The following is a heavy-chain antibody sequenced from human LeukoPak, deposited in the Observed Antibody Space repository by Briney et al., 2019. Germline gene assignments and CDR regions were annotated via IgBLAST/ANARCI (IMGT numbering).Heavy chain of an antibody. CDR1: GFTFSSYS. D-gene: IGHD5/OR15-5a*01. V-gene: IGHV3-23*01. CDR2: ISGSGGST. CDR3: AKEKTVSDAFDI. Sequence: GGSLRLSCAASGFTFSSYSMNWVRQAPGKGLEWVSAISGSGGSTFYADSVKGRFTISRDNSKNTLYLQMNSLRAEDTAVYYCAKEKTVSDAFDIWGQGTMVTVSS. J-gene: IGHJ3*02.